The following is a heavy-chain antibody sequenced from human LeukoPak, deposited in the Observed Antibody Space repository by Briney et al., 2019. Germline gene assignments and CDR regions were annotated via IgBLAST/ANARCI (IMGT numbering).Heavy chain of an antibody. J-gene: IGHJ6*03. V-gene: IGHV3-49*04. CDR3: TRAHEDYYYYMDV. CDR1: GFTFGDYA. CDR2: IRSKAYGGTT. Sequence: GGSLRLSCTASGFTFGDYAMSWVRQAPGKGLEWVGFIRSKAYGGTTEYAASVKGRFTISRDDSKSIAYLQMNSLKTEDTAVYYCTRAHEDYYYYMDVWGKGTTVTISS.